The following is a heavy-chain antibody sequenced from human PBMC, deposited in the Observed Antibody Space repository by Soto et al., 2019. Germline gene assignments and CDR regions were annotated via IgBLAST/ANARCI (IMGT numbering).Heavy chain of an antibody. CDR3: TRASSLDFDF. V-gene: IGHV3-49*04. CDR2: IRRNAYGGTT. D-gene: IGHD3-16*01. CDR1: GFTFGDYA. Sequence: PGGSLRLSCTTSGFTFGDYALSWVRQAPGKGLEWVGFIRRNAYGGTTDYAASVKGRFTILRDDSKSIAYLQMNSLRTEDTALYYGTRASSLDFDFWGQGTLVTVSS. J-gene: IGHJ4*02.